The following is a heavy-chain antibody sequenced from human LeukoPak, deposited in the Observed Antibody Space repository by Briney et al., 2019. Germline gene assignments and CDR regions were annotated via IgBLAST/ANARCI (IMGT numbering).Heavy chain of an antibody. Sequence: GPTLVKLTHTLSLPCTFSRFLLSTTRVGGAWIRQPHVKHLECLPLPYWNDDNRYSPSLKSRLTIAKDPSKNQVVLTMTNMDPVDTATYYCAHVRSMIVVVFDYWGQGTLVTVSS. CDR1: RFLLSTTRVG. D-gene: IGHD3-22*01. CDR3: AHVRSMIVVVFDY. J-gene: IGHJ4*02. V-gene: IGHV2-5*01. CDR2: PYWNDDN.